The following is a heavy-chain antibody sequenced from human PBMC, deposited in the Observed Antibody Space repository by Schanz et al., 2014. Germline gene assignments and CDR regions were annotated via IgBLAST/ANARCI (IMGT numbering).Heavy chain of an antibody. J-gene: IGHJ3*01. CDR1: GFTVNTNY. CDR2: MYINSGST. V-gene: IGHV3-53*01. Sequence: VQLVESGGGLIQPGGSLRLSCAVSGFTVNTNYMSWVRQAPGKGLEWISSMYINSGSTQYADSVKGRFIISRDSSKNTLFLQMNNLRAEDTAVYFCARDGGRDGYNLAFDVWGQGTLVTVSS. D-gene: IGHD5-12*01. CDR3: ARDGGRDGYNLAFDV.